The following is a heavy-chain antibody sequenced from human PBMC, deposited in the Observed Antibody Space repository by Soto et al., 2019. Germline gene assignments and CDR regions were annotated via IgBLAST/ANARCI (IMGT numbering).Heavy chain of an antibody. CDR3: ASWGSYHYLYEIDY. J-gene: IGHJ4*02. CDR1: GFTFSSYA. V-gene: IGHV3-23*01. D-gene: IGHD3-16*02. Sequence: GGSLRLSCAASGFTFSSYAMSWVRQAPGKGLEWVSAISGSGDSTYYADSVKGRFTISRDNSKNTLYLQMTSLRAEDTAVYYCASWGSYHYLYEIDYWGQGTLVTVSS. CDR2: ISGSGDST.